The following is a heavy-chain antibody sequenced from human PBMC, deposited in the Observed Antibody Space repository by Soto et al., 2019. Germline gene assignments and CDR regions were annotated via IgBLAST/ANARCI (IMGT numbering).Heavy chain of an antibody. V-gene: IGHV3-20*01. D-gene: IGHD6-13*01. J-gene: IGHJ6*03. CDR2: INWNGGST. Sequence: TGGSLRLSCAASGFTFDDYGMSWVRQAPGKGLEWVSGINWNGGSTGYADSVKGRFTISRDNAKNSLYLQMNSLRAEDTALYHCARENGSGYSRYYYYYYYMDVWGKGTTVTVSS. CDR1: GFTFDDYG. CDR3: ARENGSGYSRYYYYYYYMDV.